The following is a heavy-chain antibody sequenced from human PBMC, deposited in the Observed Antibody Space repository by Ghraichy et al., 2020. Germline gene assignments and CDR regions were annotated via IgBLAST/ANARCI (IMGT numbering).Heavy chain of an antibody. V-gene: IGHV3-23*01. Sequence: GGSLRLSCAASGFTFSSYAMSWVRQAPGKGLEWVSVISGSGVSTYYADSVKGRFTISRDNSKNTVYLQMNSLRAEDTAVYYCAKLGQQWPPNFDYWGQGTLVTVSS. CDR2: ISGSGVST. CDR3: AKLGQQWPPNFDY. J-gene: IGHJ4*02. CDR1: GFTFSSYA. D-gene: IGHD1/OR15-1a*01.